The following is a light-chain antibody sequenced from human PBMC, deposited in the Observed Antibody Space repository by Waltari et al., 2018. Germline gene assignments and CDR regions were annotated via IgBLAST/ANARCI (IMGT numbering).Light chain of an antibody. V-gene: IGLV3-21*01. J-gene: IGLJ1*01. CDR1: SIESKR. CDR3: QVWDANPDPGV. Sequence: SYVLTQPPSVAVAPGATARLTVGGSSIESKRLILYRQRPGQAPVLVISYDSDRPSGIPDRLSGSNSGNTATLTISRLEAEDEADYYCQVWDANPDPGVFGTGTEVTVL. CDR2: YDS.